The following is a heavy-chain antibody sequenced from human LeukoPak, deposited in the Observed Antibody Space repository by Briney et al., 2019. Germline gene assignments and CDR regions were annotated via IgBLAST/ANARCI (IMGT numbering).Heavy chain of an antibody. Sequence: ASVKVSCKASGYTFTNYYMHWVRQAPGQGLDWMGLINLNGGSTTYAQKFQGRVTMTRDTSTSTVYMQLSSLRSEDTAVYFCARAAGDSYGYRYYFDYWGQGTLVTVSS. D-gene: IGHD5-18*01. V-gene: IGHV1-46*01. CDR1: GYTFTNYY. CDR2: INLNGGST. CDR3: ARAAGDSYGYRYYFDY. J-gene: IGHJ4*02.